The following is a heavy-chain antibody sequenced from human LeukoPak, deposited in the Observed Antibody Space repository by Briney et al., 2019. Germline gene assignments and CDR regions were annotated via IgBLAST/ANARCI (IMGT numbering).Heavy chain of an antibody. CDR2: ISTNNGDT. Sequence: ASVKVSCKASGYTFTSNGISWVRQAPGQGLGWMGWISTNNGDTKYGKKFQGRVIMTTDTSTSTAYMEVRSLRSDDTAVYYCARDDDYNPLVHWGQGTLVTVSS. V-gene: IGHV1-18*01. J-gene: IGHJ4*02. CDR1: GYTFTSNG. D-gene: IGHD4/OR15-4a*01. CDR3: ARDDDYNPLVH.